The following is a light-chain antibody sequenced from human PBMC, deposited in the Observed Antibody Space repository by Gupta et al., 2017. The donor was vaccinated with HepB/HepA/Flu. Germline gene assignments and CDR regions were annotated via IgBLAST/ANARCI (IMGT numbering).Light chain of an antibody. Sequence: QSVLTQPPSVSGARGQRVTISCTRSSSNIGAGYDVHWYQQLPGTAPKLLIYGNSNRPSGVPDRFSGSKSGTSASLAITGLQAEDEADYYCQSYDSSLSGYVFGTGTKVTVL. V-gene: IGLV1-40*01. CDR2: GNS. CDR1: SSNIGAGYD. CDR3: QSYDSSLSGYV. J-gene: IGLJ1*01.